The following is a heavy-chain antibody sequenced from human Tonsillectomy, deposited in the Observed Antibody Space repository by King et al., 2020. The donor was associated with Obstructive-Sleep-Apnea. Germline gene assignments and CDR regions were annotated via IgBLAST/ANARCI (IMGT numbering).Heavy chain of an antibody. V-gene: IGHV3-15*01. CDR3: VTDDDGAY. CDR2: IKSKIEGGTS. J-gene: IGHJ4*02. D-gene: IGHD3-16*01. Sequence: EVQLVESGGGLVKPGGSLRLSCEASGFSFSYIWMTWVRQAPGKGLEWVGRIKSKIEGGTSEYAAPVKGRFNISREDSKNTLYLQMNSLKSEDTAVYYCVTDDDGAYWGQGTLVTVSS. CDR1: GFSFSYIW.